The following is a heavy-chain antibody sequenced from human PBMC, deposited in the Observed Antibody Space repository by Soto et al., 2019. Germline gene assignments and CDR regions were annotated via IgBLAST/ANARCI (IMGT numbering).Heavy chain of an antibody. J-gene: IGHJ5*02. CDR2: IIPIFGTA. Sequence: QVQLVQSGAEVKKPGSSVKVSCKASGGTFSSYAISWVRQAPGQGLEWMGGIIPIFGTANYAQKFQGRVTITADESTSTAYMELSSLRSEDTAVYYCARAFRSPYLTKEGWFDPWGQGTLVTVSS. D-gene: IGHD2-2*01. V-gene: IGHV1-69*01. CDR1: GGTFSSYA. CDR3: ARAFRSPYLTKEGWFDP.